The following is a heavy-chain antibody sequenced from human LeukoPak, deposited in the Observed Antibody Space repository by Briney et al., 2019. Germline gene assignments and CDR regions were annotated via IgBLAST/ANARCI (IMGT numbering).Heavy chain of an antibody. CDR3: ARWGNDYGDY. D-gene: IGHD3-16*01. Sequence: PSQTLSLTCTVSGGSISSGSYYWSWIRQPAGKGLEWIGRIYTSGSINYNPSLKSRVTISVDTSKNQFSLKLSSVTAADTAVYYCARWGNDYGDYWGQGTLVTVSS. J-gene: IGHJ4*02. CDR1: GGSISSGSYY. V-gene: IGHV4-61*02. CDR2: IYTSGSI.